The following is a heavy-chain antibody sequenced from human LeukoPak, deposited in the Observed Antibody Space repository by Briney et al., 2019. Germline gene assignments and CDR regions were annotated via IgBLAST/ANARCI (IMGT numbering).Heavy chain of an antibody. D-gene: IGHD6-13*01. CDR1: GGSISSYY. CDR3: ARNLIPEQLVLNF. CDR2: IYYTGST. V-gene: IGHV4-59*13. Sequence: SETLSLTCTVSGGSISSYYWSWIRQPPGKGLEWIGYIYYTGSTNYNPSLTSRVTMSVDTSKNQFSLNLRSVTPEDTAVYYCARNLIPEQLVLNFWGQGTLVTVSS. J-gene: IGHJ4*02.